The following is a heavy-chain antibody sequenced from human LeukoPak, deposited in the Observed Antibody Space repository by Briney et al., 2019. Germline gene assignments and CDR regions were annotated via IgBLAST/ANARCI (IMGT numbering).Heavy chain of an antibody. V-gene: IGHV4-59*01. CDR2: IYYSGST. CDR1: GGSISTDY. J-gene: IGHJ6*03. CDR3: AGGDYYYSYYMDV. Sequence: PSETLSLTCTVSGGSISTDYWNWIRQPPGKGLEWIGYIYYSGSTNYNPSLKSRVTISVDTSKKQFSPKLSSVTAADTAMYYCAGGDYYYSYYMDVWGKGTTVTVSS.